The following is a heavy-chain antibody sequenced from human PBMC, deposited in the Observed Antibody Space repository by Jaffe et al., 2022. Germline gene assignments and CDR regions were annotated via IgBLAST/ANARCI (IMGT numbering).Heavy chain of an antibody. CDR3: ARHCSAYRGGGYYYYYMDV. D-gene: IGHD2-15*01. CDR1: GGSISSGSYY. V-gene: IGHV4-61*02. Sequence: QVQLQESGPGLVKPSQTLSLTCTVSGGSISSGSYYWSWIRQPAGKGLEWIGRIYTSGSTNYNPSLKSRVTISVDTSKNQFSLKLSSVTAADTAVYYCARHCSAYRGGGYYYYYMDVWGKGTTVTVSS. J-gene: IGHJ6*03. CDR2: IYTSGST.